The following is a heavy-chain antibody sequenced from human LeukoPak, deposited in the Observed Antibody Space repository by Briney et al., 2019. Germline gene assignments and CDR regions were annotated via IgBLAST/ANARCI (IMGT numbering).Heavy chain of an antibody. CDR3: AGSSRDGYNLIDYMDV. D-gene: IGHD5-24*01. J-gene: IGHJ6*03. Sequence: GGSLRLSCAASGFTFSSYWMSWVRQAPGKGLEWVANIKKDGTEKKYVDSVKGRFTISRDNAKNSLYLQMNSLRAEDTAVYYCAGSSRDGYNLIDYMDVWGKGTTVTVSS. CDR2: IKKDGTEK. CDR1: GFTFSSYW. V-gene: IGHV3-7*01.